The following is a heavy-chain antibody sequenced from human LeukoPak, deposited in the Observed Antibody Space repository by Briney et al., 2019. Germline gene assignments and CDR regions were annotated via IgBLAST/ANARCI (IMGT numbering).Heavy chain of an antibody. V-gene: IGHV3-7*01. D-gene: IGHD3-3*01. Sequence: PGGSLRLSCAASGFTFSSYWMSWVRQAPGKGLEWVANIKQDGSEKYYVDSVEGRFTVSRDNAKNSLYLQMNSLRAEDTAVYYCARGLRFLEDRVRPWGQGTLVTVSS. J-gene: IGHJ5*02. CDR3: ARGLRFLEDRVRP. CDR2: IKQDGSEK. CDR1: GFTFSSYW.